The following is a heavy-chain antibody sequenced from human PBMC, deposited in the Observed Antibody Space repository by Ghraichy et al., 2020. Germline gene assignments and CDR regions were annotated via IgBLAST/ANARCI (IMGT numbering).Heavy chain of an antibody. V-gene: IGHV3-74*01. J-gene: IGHJ6*02. CDR3: ASLSYYYDSSGYLYRLLNFSWAPGIYGMDV. D-gene: IGHD3-22*01. CDR2: INSDGSST. Sequence: GGSLRLSCAASGFTFSSYWMHWVRQAPGKGLVWVSRINSDGSSTSYADSVKGRFTISRDNAKNTLYLQMNSLRAEDTAVYYCASLSYYYDSSGYLYRLLNFSWAPGIYGMDVWGQGTTVTVSS. CDR1: GFTFSSYW.